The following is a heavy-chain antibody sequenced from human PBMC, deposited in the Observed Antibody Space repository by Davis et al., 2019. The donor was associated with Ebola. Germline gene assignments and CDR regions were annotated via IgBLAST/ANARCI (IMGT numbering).Heavy chain of an antibody. CDR3: ARGRTSRNWFDP. CDR1: GYTFTSYA. Sequence: AASVKVSCRASGYTFTSYAMHWVRQAPGQRLEWMGWINAGNGNTKYSQKFQGRVTITRDTSASTAYMELSSLTSEDTAVYYCARGRTSRNWFDPWGQGTLVTVSS. V-gene: IGHV1-3*01. CDR2: INAGNGNT. J-gene: IGHJ5*02.